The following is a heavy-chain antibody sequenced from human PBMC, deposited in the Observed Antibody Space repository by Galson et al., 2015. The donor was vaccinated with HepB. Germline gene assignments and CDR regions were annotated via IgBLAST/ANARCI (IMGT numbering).Heavy chain of an antibody. CDR3: TTLQWT. V-gene: IGHV3-15*01. J-gene: IGHJ5*02. Sequence: SLRLSCAASGFTFSDAWMNWVRQAPGKGLEWVGRIKGKTDNDTTGYAAPVEGRFTSSRDDSKNTLYLQMNGLKTEDTAVYYCTTLQWTWCQGTLVTVSS. CDR1: GFTFSDAW. D-gene: IGHD6-19*01. CDR2: IKGKTDNDTT.